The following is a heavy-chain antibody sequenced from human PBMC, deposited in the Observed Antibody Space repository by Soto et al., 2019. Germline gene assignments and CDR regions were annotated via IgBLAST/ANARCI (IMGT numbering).Heavy chain of an antibody. CDR1: GFTFSSYG. CDR2: ISYDGSKK. V-gene: IGHV3-30*18. Sequence: QKPLVQSGGGVVQPGRSLRLSCVASGFTFSSYGMQWVRQTPGKGLEWVAVISYDGSKKYYSDSVKYRFTISRDDSKNTVYLQMNSLRAADTALYYCAKTRGYSYDYGMDVWGQGTTVTVSS. J-gene: IGHJ6*02. D-gene: IGHD5-18*01. CDR3: AKTRGYSYDYGMDV.